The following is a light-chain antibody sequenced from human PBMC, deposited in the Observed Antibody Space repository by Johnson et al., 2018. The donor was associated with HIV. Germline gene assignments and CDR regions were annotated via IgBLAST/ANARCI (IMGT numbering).Light chain of an antibody. Sequence: QSVLTQPPSVSAAPGQKVTISCSGSSSNIGRNYVSWYQQLPGTAPKLLIFDNNKRPSGIPDRFSGSKSGTSATLGITGLQTGDEADYYCGTWDSSLSAGPYVFGTGTEVTVL. CDR2: DNN. CDR1: SSNIGRNY. CDR3: GTWDSSLSAGPYV. V-gene: IGLV1-51*01. J-gene: IGLJ1*01.